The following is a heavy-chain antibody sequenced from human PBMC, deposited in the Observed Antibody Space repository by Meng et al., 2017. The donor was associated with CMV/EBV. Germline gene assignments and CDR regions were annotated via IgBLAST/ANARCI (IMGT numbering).Heavy chain of an antibody. CDR2: ISAYNGNT. CDR3: ARTYPGWFDP. J-gene: IGHJ5*02. CDR1: GYSFTSYW. Sequence: ASVKVSCKGSGYSFTSYWIGWVRQAPGQGLEWMGWISAYNGNTNYAQKLQGRVTMTTDTSTSTAYMELRSLRSDDTAVYYCARTYPGWFDPWGQGTLVTVSS. V-gene: IGHV1-18*04.